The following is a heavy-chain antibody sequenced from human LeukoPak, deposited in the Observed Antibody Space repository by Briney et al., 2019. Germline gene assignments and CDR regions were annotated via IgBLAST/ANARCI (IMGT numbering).Heavy chain of an antibody. D-gene: IGHD3-22*01. V-gene: IGHV3-23*01. J-gene: IGHJ3*02. Sequence: GGSLRLSCAASGFTFSSYAMSWVRQAPGKGLEWVSAISDSGGSTYDADSVKGRFTISRDNSKNTLYLQMNSLRAEDTAVYHCAKSTYDSSGYYYGNDAFDIWGQGTMVTVSS. CDR3: AKSTYDSSGYYYGNDAFDI. CDR1: GFTFSSYA. CDR2: ISDSGGST.